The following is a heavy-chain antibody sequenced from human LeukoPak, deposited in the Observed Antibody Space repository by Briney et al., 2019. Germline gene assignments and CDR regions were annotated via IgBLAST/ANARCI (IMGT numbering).Heavy chain of an antibody. D-gene: IGHD3-10*01. J-gene: IGHJ3*02. V-gene: IGHV1-24*01. CDR2: FDPGAGET. Sequence: ASVKVSCKVSGYTLTELSMHWVRQAPGKGLEWMGGFDPGAGETIYAQKYQGRVTMTEDTSTDTAYMEVSSLRYEDTAVYYCATDRNYGSGSYYRGLYAFDIWGQGTMVTVSS. CDR1: GYTLTELS. CDR3: ATDRNYGSGSYYRGLYAFDI.